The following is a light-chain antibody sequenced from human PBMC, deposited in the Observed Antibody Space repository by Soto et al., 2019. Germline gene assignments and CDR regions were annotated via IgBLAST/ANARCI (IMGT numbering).Light chain of an antibody. CDR1: SSDVGAYNF. Sequence: SVLTHPASVSGSPGQSITISCTGSSSDVGAYNFVSWYQHHPGKAPKLILYEVTTRPSGVSSRFSDSKSGNTASLTISGLQSDDEANYYSSSYTSSNTPYVFGTGTKVTVL. J-gene: IGLJ1*01. V-gene: IGLV2-14*01. CDR2: EVT. CDR3: SSYTSSNTPYV.